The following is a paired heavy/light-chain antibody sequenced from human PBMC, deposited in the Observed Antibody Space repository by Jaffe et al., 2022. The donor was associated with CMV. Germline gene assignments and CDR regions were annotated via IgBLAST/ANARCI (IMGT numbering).Light chain of an antibody. Sequence: DIQMTQSPSSLSASVGDRVIITCRASQSSSTYLNWYQHKPGQAPRLLIYSVSILQSEVPSRFSGSGSGTEFTLTISSLQPEDFATYYCQQSYIIPWTFGQGTKVEIK. CDR1: QSSSTY. V-gene: IGKV1-39*01. CDR3: QQSYIIPWT. CDR2: SVS. J-gene: IGKJ1*01.
Heavy chain of an antibody. CDR1: GDSIGTHY. V-gene: IGHV4-59*11. CDR3: ARVTTISRVPKDYFDY. J-gene: IGHJ4*02. Sequence: QVQLQESGPGLVKPSETLSLTCSVSGDSIGTHYWTWIRQPPGKGLEWIAYIGHSGITSYNPSLQDRITISIDTSNNQFSLNLSSVTIADTAVYYCARVTTISRVPKDYFDYWGQGTLVTVSS. CDR2: IGHSGIT. D-gene: IGHD3-3*01.